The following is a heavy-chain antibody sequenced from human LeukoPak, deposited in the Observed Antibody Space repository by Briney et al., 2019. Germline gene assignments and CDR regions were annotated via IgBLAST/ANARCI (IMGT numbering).Heavy chain of an antibody. D-gene: IGHD6-6*01. CDR1: GGSISSSSYY. CDR3: ARVGSSSGSTSDLADY. CDR2: IYYSGST. J-gene: IGHJ4*02. V-gene: IGHV4-39*01. Sequence: PSETLSLTCTVSGGSISSSSYYWGWIRQPPGKGLEWIGSIYYSGSTYYNPSLKSRVTISVDTSKNQFSLKLSSVTAADTAVYYCARVGSSSGSTSDLADYWGQGTLVTVSS.